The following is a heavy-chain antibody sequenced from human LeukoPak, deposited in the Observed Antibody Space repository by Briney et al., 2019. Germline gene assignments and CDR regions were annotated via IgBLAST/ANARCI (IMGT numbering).Heavy chain of an antibody. CDR3: ARVQMGGGTYIFGY. CDR1: GASITNTSLSNTGYF. Sequence: SETLSLTCAISGASITNTSLSNTGYFWGWVRQPPGKGLQWIGSIYHTGSTYYNPSLKSRLTISVDTSKNQFSLKLTSVTAADTAIYYCARVQMGGGTYIFGYWGQGTLVTVSS. J-gene: IGHJ4*02. D-gene: IGHD1-26*01. CDR2: IYHTGST. V-gene: IGHV4-39*07.